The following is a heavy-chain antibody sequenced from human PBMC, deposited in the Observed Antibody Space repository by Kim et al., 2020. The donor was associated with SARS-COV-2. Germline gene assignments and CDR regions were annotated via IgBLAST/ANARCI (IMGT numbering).Heavy chain of an antibody. CDR2: IIPIFGTA. D-gene: IGHD3-22*01. J-gene: IGHJ3*02. CDR3: ARDVVYDSSGPPPGYAFDI. CDR1: GGTFSSYA. Sequence: SVKVSCKASGGTFSSYAISWVRQAPGQGLEWMGGIIPIFGTANYAQKFQGRVTITADESTSTAYMELSSLRSEDTAGYYCARDVVYDSSGPPPGYAFDILGQGTMVTVSS. V-gene: IGHV1-69*13.